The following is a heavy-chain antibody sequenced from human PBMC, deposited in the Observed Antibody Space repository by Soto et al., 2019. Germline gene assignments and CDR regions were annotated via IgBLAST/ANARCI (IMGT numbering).Heavy chain of an antibody. D-gene: IGHD3-16*01. V-gene: IGHV1-69*08. CDR3: ARGLGGRMDD. J-gene: IGHJ6*02. Sequence: QVQLVQSGAEVKKPGSSVRVSCKAPETIFSSYIISGVRQAPGQGLEWMGRIIPILGETNSAQKFQDRVTLTADKSTNTAYMELNSLRLEDTAVYYCARGLGGRMDDWGQGTTVTVSS. CDR2: IIPILGET. CDR1: ETIFSSYI.